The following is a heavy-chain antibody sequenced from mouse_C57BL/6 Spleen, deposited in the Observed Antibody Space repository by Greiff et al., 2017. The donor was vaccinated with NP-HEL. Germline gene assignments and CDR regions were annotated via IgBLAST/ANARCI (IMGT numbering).Heavy chain of an antibody. J-gene: IGHJ1*03. CDR3: ARPCPTRYFDV. CDR1: GYTFTSYW. Sequence: QVQLQQPGAELVKPGASVKLSCKASGYTFTSYWMQWVKQRPGQGLEWIGEIDPSDSYTNYNQKFKGKATLTVDTSSSTAYMQLSSLTSEDSAVYYCARPCPTRYFDVWGTGTTVTVSS. CDR2: IDPSDSYT. V-gene: IGHV1-50*01. D-gene: IGHD1-1*01.